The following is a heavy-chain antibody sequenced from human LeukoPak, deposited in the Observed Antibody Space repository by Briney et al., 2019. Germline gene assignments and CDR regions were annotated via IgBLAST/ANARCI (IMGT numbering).Heavy chain of an antibody. CDR2: IIGGAGGT. V-gene: IGHV3-23*01. CDR1: GFSFSSHG. Sequence: GGSLRLSCAASGFSFSSHGMSWVRQAPGKGLEWVSGIIGGAGGTYYADSVKGRFTISRDKSKNTLYLQMNSLRAEDTAVYYCAYFFYYDSSGPEADDYWGQGTLVTVSS. D-gene: IGHD3-22*01. CDR3: AYFFYYDSSGPEADDY. J-gene: IGHJ4*02.